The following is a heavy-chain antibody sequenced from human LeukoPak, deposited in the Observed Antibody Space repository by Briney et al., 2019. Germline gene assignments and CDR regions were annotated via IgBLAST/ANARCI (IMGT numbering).Heavy chain of an antibody. CDR2: IYYTWRT. CDR3: ATAGNYRFDY. J-gene: IGHJ4*02. V-gene: IGHV4-59*01. D-gene: IGHD1-7*01. CDR1: GGSITTYY. Sequence: SETLSLTCAVSGGSITTYYWSWIRQPPGKGLEWIGYIYYTWRTKCNPSLRSRVTISVDTSNNQFSLKLTSVTAADTAVYYCATAGNYRFDYWGQGTLVTVSS.